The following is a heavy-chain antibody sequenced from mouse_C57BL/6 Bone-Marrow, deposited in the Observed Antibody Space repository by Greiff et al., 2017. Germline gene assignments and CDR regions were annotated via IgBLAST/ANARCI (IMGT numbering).Heavy chain of an antibody. D-gene: IGHD2-2*01. J-gene: IGHJ4*01. CDR2: INSDGGST. CDR3: ARQVTPYAMDY. V-gene: IGHV5-2*01. Sequence: EVQVVESGGGLVQPGESLKLSCESNEYEFPSHDMSWVRKTPEKRLELVAAINSDGGSTYYPDNMERRFIISRDNTKKTLYLQMSSLRSEDTALYYGARQVTPYAMDYWGQGTSVTVSS. CDR1: EYEFPSHD.